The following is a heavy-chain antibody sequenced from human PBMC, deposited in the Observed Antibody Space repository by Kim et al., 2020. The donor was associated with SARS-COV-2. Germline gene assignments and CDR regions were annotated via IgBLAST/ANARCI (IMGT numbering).Heavy chain of an antibody. D-gene: IGHD2-2*01. CDR3: AIGQPLAY. CDR1: GGSIRSGGKF. CDR2: ISYSGNS. J-gene: IGHJ4*02. Sequence: TLSLTCSVSGGSIRSGGKFWTWIRQHPAKGLEWIGYISYSGNSHYSPSLRSRVSISLQTSENQFSLELTSVTAADTAVYYCAIGQPLAYWGQGILVTGSS. V-gene: IGHV4-31*03.